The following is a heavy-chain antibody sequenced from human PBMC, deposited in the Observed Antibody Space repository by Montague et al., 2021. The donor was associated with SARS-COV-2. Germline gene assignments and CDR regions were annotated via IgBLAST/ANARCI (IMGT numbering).Heavy chain of an antibody. Sequence: CAISGDSASSSSATWNWVRQSPSRGLEWLGRTYYRSKWYNDYAVSVRGRVTINPDTSKNQFSLQLNSVTPEDTAIYYCTSGREGNYNVMDVWGQGTTVTVSS. J-gene: IGHJ6*02. CDR3: TSGREGNYNVMDV. CDR1: GDSASSSSAT. CDR2: TYYRSKWYN. V-gene: IGHV6-1*01. D-gene: IGHD1-1*01.